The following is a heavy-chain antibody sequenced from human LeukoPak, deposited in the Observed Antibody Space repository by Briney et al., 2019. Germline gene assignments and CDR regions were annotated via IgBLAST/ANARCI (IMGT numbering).Heavy chain of an antibody. D-gene: IGHD6-13*01. CDR2: IYSGGRT. CDR3: AKVPSSSWTKDVEYYFDY. J-gene: IGHJ4*02. CDR1: GLTVSSNY. V-gene: IGHV3-66*01. Sequence: GGSLRLSCAASGLTVSSNYMSWVRQAPGKGLEWVSVIYSGGRTFYADSVKGRFIISRDNSKNTLFLQMNSLRAEDTAVYYCAKVPSSSWTKDVEYYFDYWGQGTLVTVSS.